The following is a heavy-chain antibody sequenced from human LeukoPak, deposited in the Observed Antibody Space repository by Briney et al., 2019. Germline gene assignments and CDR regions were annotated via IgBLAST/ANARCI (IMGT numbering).Heavy chain of an antibody. CDR2: INPNSGGT. V-gene: IGHV1-2*06. Sequence: ASVKVSCKASGYTFTGYYMHWVRQAPGQGLEWMGRINPNSGGTNYAQEFQGRVTMTRDTSISTAYMELSRLRSDDTAVYYCARDRLRITMVRGVIGYWGQGTLVTVSS. J-gene: IGHJ4*02. CDR1: GYTFTGYY. D-gene: IGHD3-10*01. CDR3: ARDRLRITMVRGVIGY.